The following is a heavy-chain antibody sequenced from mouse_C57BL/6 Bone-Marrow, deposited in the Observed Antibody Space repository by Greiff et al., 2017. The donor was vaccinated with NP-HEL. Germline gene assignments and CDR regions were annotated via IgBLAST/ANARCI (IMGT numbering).Heavy chain of an antibody. CDR2: ISSGSSTI. V-gene: IGHV5-17*01. D-gene: IGHD2-1*01. CDR3: AKIYYGNYDFDY. Sequence: EVKLMESGGGLVKPGGSLKLSCAASGFTFSDYGMHWVRQAPEKGLEWVAYISSGSSTIYYADTVKGRFTISRDNAKNTLFLQMTSLRSEDTAMYYCAKIYYGNYDFDYWGQGTTRTVSS. CDR1: GFTFSDYG. J-gene: IGHJ2*01.